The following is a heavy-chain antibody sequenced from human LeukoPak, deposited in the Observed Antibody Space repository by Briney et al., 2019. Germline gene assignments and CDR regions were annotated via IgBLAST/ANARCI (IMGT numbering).Heavy chain of an antibody. V-gene: IGHV3-30-3*01. D-gene: IGHD2-15*01. CDR2: ISYDGNYK. CDR3: ARDPLTDCSGGSCYSEGFDP. CDR1: GFTFSDYA. Sequence: GRSLRLSCAASGFTFSDYAMHWVRQAPGKGLEWVAVISYDGNYKYSADSMKGRFTVCRDNSKNMLYLQMNSLRPEDTAVYYCARDPLTDCSGGSCYSEGFDPWGQGTLVTVSS. J-gene: IGHJ5*02.